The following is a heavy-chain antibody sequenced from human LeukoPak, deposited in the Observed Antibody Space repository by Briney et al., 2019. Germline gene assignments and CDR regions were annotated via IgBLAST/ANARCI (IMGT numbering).Heavy chain of an antibody. D-gene: IGHD4-23*01. CDR2: ISWNSGSI. V-gene: IGHV3-9*01. CDR1: GFTFDDYA. CDR3: AKDGDDYGGPAVSPRYFDL. Sequence: GGSLRLSCAASGFTFDDYAMHWVRQAPGKGLEWVSGISWNSGSIGYADSVKGRFTISRDNAKNSLYLQMNSLRAEDTALYYCAKDGDDYGGPAVSPRYFDLWGRGTLVTVSS. J-gene: IGHJ2*01.